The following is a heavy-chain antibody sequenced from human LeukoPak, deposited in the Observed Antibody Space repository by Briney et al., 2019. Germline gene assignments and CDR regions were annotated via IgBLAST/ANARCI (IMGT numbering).Heavy chain of an antibody. CDR3: AREEDGYNYYFDY. V-gene: IGHV4-38-2*02. CDR2: IYHSGST. J-gene: IGHJ4*02. CDR1: GYSISSGYY. Sequence: SETLSLTCTVSGYSISSGYYWDWIRQPPGKGLEWIGNIYHSGSTYYNPSLKSRVTISVDTSKNQFSLKLSSVTAADTAVYYCAREEDGYNYYFDYWGQGTLVTVSS. D-gene: IGHD5-24*01.